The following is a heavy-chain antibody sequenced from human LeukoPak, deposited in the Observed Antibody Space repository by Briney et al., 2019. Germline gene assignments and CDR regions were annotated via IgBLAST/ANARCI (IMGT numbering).Heavy chain of an antibody. V-gene: IGHV4-59*08. Sequence: SETLSLTCTVSGGSISSYYWSWIRQPPGKGLEWIGYIYYSGSTNYNPSLKSQVTISVDTSKNQFSLKLSSVTAADTAVYYCASTADYYGSGSYYFDYWGQGTLVTVSS. D-gene: IGHD3-10*01. CDR3: ASTADYYGSGSYYFDY. J-gene: IGHJ4*02. CDR2: IYYSGST. CDR1: GGSISSYY.